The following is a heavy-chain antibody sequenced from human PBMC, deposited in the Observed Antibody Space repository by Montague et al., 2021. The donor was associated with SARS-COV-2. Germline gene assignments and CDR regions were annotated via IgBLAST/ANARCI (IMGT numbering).Heavy chain of an antibody. CDR1: GGSISSSDYY. CDR3: ARHEGVNEFDP. CDR2: IYYTGRT. Sequence: SETLSLTCTVSGGSISSSDYYWGWIRPPPGKELEWIGSIYYTGRTYYKPSLKSRVTMSVDTSENQFSLKLTSVTVADTALYYCARHEGVNEFDPWGQGTLVSVSS. V-gene: IGHV4-39*01. J-gene: IGHJ5*02.